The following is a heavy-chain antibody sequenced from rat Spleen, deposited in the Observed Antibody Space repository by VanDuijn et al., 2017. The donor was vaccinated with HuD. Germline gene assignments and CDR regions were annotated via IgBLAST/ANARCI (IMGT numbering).Heavy chain of an antibody. Sequence: EVKLVESGGGLVQPGRSLKLSCAASGFTFDDYGMAWVRQAPTKGLEWVATISFDGSATYYRDSVKGRFTISRDNTENTLHLQMDSLRSEDSATYYCARGYYGSNPDNWFAYWGQGTLVTVSS. D-gene: IGHD1-7*01. CDR1: GFTFDDYG. CDR2: ISFDGSAT. CDR3: ARGYYGSNPDNWFAY. V-gene: IGHV5-29*01. J-gene: IGHJ3*01.